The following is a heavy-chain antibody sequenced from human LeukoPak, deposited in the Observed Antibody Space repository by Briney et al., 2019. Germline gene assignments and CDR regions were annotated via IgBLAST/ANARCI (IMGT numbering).Heavy chain of an antibody. D-gene: IGHD3-10*01. V-gene: IGHV4-34*01. J-gene: IGHJ5*02. Sequence: PSETLSLTCAVYGGSFSGYYWSWIRQPPGKGLEWIGEINHSGSTNYNPSLKSRGTISVDTSKNQFSLKLSSVTVADTAVYYCATFPPTMVRGVTTNWFDPWGQGTLVTVSS. CDR1: GGSFSGYY. CDR3: ATFPPTMVRGVTTNWFDP. CDR2: INHSGST.